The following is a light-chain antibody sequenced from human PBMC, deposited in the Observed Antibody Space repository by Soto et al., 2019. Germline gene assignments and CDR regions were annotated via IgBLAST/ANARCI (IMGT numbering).Light chain of an antibody. V-gene: IGKV1-39*01. J-gene: IGKJ5*01. Sequence: DLQMTQSPSSLSGSVGDRVTITCRASQSISSYLNWYQQKPGKAPKLLIYAASSLQSGVPSRFSGSGSGTDFTLTISSLQPEDFATYYCQQATSFPISFGQGTRLEIK. CDR1: QSISSY. CDR2: AAS. CDR3: QQATSFPIS.